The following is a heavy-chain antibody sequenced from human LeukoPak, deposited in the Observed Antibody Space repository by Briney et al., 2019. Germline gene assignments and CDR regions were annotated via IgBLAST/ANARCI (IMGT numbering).Heavy chain of an antibody. J-gene: IGHJ4*02. CDR2: ISSSGSTI. D-gene: IGHD3-22*01. CDR3: ARARAVHSSGYSYEHRMGYYFDY. V-gene: IGHV3-11*01. Sequence: GGSLRLSCAASGFTFSDYYMSWIRQAPGKGLEWVSYISSSGSTIYYADSVKGRFTISRDNAKNSLYLQMNSLRAEDTAVYYCARARAVHSSGYSYEHRMGYYFDYWGQGTLVTVSS. CDR1: GFTFSDYY.